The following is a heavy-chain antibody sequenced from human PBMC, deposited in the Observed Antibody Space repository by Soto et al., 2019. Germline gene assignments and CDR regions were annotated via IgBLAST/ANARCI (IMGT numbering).Heavy chain of an antibody. CDR1: GGTFSSYA. J-gene: IGHJ6*02. D-gene: IGHD5-12*01. Sequence: QVQLVQSGAEVKKPGCSVKVSCKASGGTFSSYAISWVRQAPGQGLEWMGGIIPIFGTANYAQEFQGRVTITADESTSTAYMDLSRLRAEDTAVYYCARNYIRYIVATGRYGMDVWGQGTTVTV. CDR3: ARNYIRYIVATGRYGMDV. V-gene: IGHV1-69*01. CDR2: IIPIFGTA.